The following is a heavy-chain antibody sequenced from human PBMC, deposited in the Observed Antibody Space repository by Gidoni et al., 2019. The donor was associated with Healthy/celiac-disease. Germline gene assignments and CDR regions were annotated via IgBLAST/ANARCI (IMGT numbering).Heavy chain of an antibody. Sequence: QVQLVQSGAEVKKPGSSVKVSCKPYGGTFSSYASSWVRQAPGQGIEWMGGIIPICGTANYAQKFQGRVTITADESTSTAYMELSSLRSEDTAVYYCARAGSGNFDYWGQGTLVTVSS. CDR2: IIPICGTA. CDR3: ARAGSGNFDY. J-gene: IGHJ4*02. V-gene: IGHV1-69*01. CDR1: GGTFSSYA.